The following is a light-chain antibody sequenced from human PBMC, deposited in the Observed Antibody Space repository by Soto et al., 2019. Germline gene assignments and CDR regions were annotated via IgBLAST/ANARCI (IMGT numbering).Light chain of an antibody. CDR1: ISDFVVYNY. Sequence: SVLTQPASVSGSSGQSITISCTGTISDFVVYNYVSWYQQHPGKAPKLMIYGVSNRPSGVSNRFSGSKSGNTASLTISGLQADDEADYYCSSHTISSALQVFGTGTKVTVL. V-gene: IGLV2-14*01. CDR3: SSHTISSALQV. CDR2: GVS. J-gene: IGLJ1*01.